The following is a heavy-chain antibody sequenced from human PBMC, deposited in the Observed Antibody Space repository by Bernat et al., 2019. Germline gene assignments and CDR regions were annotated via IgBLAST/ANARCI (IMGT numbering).Heavy chain of an antibody. J-gene: IGHJ4*02. CDR1: GFSLTSTGVG. Sequence: QIALNESDPTLVKPTQTLTLTCTFSGFSLTSTGVGVGWIRQPPGKALEWLALIYWDDDKRYSPSLKTRLTVAKDTSKSQVLLTMTNMAPADTAPYYCARRLENYSRHTYTFDYWGQVTLVTVSS. D-gene: IGHD1-26*01. CDR2: IYWDDDK. V-gene: IGHV2-5*02. CDR3: ARRLENYSRHTYTFDY.